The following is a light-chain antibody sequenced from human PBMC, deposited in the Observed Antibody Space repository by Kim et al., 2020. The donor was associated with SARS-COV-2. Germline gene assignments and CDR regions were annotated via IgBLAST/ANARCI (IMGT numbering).Light chain of an antibody. CDR1: QSVSSSY. CDR3: QQYGSSPYT. Sequence: LSPGERATLSCRASQSVSSSYLAWYQHKPGQAPRLLIYSASSRATGIPDRFSGSGSGTDFTLTISRLVPEDFAVYYCQQYGSSPYTFGQGTKL. CDR2: SAS. V-gene: IGKV3-20*01. J-gene: IGKJ2*01.